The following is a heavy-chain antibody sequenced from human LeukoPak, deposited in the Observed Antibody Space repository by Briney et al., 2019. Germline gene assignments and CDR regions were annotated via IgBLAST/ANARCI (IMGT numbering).Heavy chain of an antibody. Sequence: SETLSLTCAVYGGSFSGYYWSWIRQPPGKGLEWIGEINHSGSTNYNPSLKSRVTMSVDTSKNQFSLKLSSVTAADTAVYYCARLMYYYDSSGYQNWFDPWGQGTLVTVSS. J-gene: IGHJ5*02. D-gene: IGHD3-22*01. V-gene: IGHV4-34*01. CDR3: ARLMYYYDSSGYQNWFDP. CDR2: INHSGST. CDR1: GGSFSGYY.